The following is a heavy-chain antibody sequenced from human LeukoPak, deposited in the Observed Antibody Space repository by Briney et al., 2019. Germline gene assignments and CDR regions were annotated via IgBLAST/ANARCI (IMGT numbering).Heavy chain of an antibody. J-gene: IGHJ4*02. CDR2: ISSNGGST. Sequence: PGGSLRLSCAASGFTFSSYAMHWVRQAPGKGLEYVSAISSNGGSTYYANSVKGRFTISRDNSKNTLYLQMNSLRAEDTAVYYCAKFRYSYGPFDYWGQGTLVTVSS. D-gene: IGHD5-18*01. V-gene: IGHV3-64*01. CDR1: GFTFSSYA. CDR3: AKFRYSYGPFDY.